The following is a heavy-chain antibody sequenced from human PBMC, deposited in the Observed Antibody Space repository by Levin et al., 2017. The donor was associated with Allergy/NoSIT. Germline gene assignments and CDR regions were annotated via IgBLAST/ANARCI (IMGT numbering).Heavy chain of an antibody. CDR3: ARPGGNILTGYGLKENWFDP. V-gene: IGHV3-30-3*01. CDR1: GFTFSSYA. D-gene: IGHD3-9*01. Sequence: PGESLKISCAASGFTFSSYAMHWVRQAPGKGLEWVAVISYDGSNKYYADSVKGRFTISRDNSKNTLYLQMNSLRAEDTAVYYCARPGGNILTGYGLKENWFDPWGQGTLVTVSS. J-gene: IGHJ5*02. CDR2: ISYDGSNK.